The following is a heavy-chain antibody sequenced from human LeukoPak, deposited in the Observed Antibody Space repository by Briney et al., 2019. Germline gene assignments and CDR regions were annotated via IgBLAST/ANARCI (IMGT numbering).Heavy chain of an antibody. Sequence: SETLSLTCTVSGGSISSSSYYWGWIRQPPGKGLEWIGSIYYSGSTYYNPSLKSRVTISVDTSKNQFSLKLSSVTAADTAVYYCARRVGARRGNFDYWGQGTLVTVSS. CDR1: GGSISSSSYY. CDR3: ARRVGARRGNFDY. D-gene: IGHD1-26*01. V-gene: IGHV4-39*01. J-gene: IGHJ4*02. CDR2: IYYSGST.